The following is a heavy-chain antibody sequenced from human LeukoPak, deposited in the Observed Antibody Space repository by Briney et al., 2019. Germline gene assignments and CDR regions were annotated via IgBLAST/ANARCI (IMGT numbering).Heavy chain of an antibody. J-gene: IGHJ4*02. Sequence: PGGSLRLSCAASGFTFNNYAMNWVRQAPGKRLEWVSGIIDSDGNTFYADSVKGRFTISRDNSKNNVYLQMYSLRVEDTSVYYCVRDYNWGFDYWGQGTVVTVSS. V-gene: IGHV3-23*01. CDR2: IIDSDGNT. CDR1: GFTFNNYA. D-gene: IGHD1-1*01. CDR3: VRDYNWGFDY.